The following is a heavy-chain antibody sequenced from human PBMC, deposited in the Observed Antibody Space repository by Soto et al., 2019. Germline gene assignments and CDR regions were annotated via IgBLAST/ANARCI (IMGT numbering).Heavy chain of an antibody. CDR2: IYHSGST. V-gene: IGHV4-30-2*01. Sequence: QLQLQESGSGLVKPSQTLSLTCAVSGGSISSGGYSWSWIRQPPGKGLEWIGYIYHSGSTYYNPSLRSRVTISVDRSKNQFSLKLSSVTAADTAVYYCARAGGLGAVAVDYWCQGTLVTVSS. J-gene: IGHJ4*02. D-gene: IGHD6-19*01. CDR3: ARAGGLGAVAVDY. CDR1: GGSISSGGYS.